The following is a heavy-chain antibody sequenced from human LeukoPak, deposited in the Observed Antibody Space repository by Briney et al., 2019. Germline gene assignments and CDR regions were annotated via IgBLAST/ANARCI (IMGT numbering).Heavy chain of an antibody. CDR2: IHYSGST. CDR3: ARQVVVAATDAFDI. J-gene: IGHJ3*02. D-gene: IGHD2-15*01. CDR1: GGSISGYY. Sequence: PSETLSLTCTVSGGSISGYYWSWIRQPPGKGLEWIAYIHYSGSTNYNPSLKSRVTISVDTSKNQFSLKLNSVTAADTAVYYCARQVVVAATDAFDIWGQGTMVTVSS. V-gene: IGHV4-59*01.